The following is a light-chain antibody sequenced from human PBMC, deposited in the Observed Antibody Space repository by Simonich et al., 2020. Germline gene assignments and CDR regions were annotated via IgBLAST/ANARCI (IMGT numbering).Light chain of an antibody. CDR1: PSVSSN. CDR2: GAS. J-gene: IGKJ5*01. V-gene: IGKV3-15*01. CDR3: QQYNNWPPIT. Sequence: EIVLTQSPATLSVSPGERATLSCRASPSVSSNLAWCQQKPGQAPRLLIYGASTRATGIPARCSGSGSGTEFTLTISSLQSEDFAVYYCQQYNNWPPITFGQGTRLEIK.